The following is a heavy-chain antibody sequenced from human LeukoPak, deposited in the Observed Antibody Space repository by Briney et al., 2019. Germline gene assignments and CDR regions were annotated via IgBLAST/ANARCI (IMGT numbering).Heavy chain of an antibody. V-gene: IGHV3-53*01. J-gene: IGHJ4*02. CDR3: ARDSYDSSGYYYPGDY. D-gene: IGHD3-22*01. CDR1: GFTVSSNY. CDR2: IYSGGGT. Sequence: GGSLRLSCAASGFTVSSNYMSWVRQAPGKGLEWVSIIYSGGGTYYADSVKGRFTISRDNSKNTLYLQMNGLRAEDTAVYYCARDSYDSSGYYYPGDYWGQGTLVTVSS.